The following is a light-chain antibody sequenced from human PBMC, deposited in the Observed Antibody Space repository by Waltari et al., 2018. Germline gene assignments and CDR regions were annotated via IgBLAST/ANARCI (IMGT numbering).Light chain of an antibody. Sequence: DIQMTQPPSSLSASVGDRVTLTCRASQDIRNYLAWFQQKPGTPPKSLIYGASNLQSGVPSKFSGSGSGTDFTLTISSLQPEDFAIYYCQQYNSYPRTFGQGTRLEIK. CDR2: GAS. CDR3: QQYNSYPRT. CDR1: QDIRNY. J-gene: IGKJ2*01. V-gene: IGKV1-16*02.